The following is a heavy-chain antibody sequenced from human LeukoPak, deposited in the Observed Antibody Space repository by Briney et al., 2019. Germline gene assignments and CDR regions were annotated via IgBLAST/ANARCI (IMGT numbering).Heavy chain of an antibody. V-gene: IGHV4-31*03. CDR2: IFSSESS. Sequence: SETLSLTCTVSGDSISSGGYYWTWIRQYPGKGLEWIGYIFSSESSYYNPSLRSRVTISVDTSKNQFSLILSSVTAAATAVYYCARGSRRNWCDPWGQGILVTVSS. CDR3: ARGSRRNWCDP. CDR1: GDSISSGGYY. J-gene: IGHJ5*02.